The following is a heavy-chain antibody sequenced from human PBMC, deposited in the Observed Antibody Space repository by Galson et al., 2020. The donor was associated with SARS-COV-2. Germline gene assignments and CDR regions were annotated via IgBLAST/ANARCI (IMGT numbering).Heavy chain of an antibody. CDR1: GFTFSSYS. J-gene: IGHJ6*03. Sequence: GGSLRLYCAASGFTFSSYSMNWVRQAPGKGLEWVSYISSSSSTIYYADSVKGRFTISRDNAKNSLYLQMNSLRAEDTAVYYCERAPDYDYYYVYVWGKGTTVTISS. CDR3: ERAPDYDYYYVYV. V-gene: IGHV3-48*01. CDR2: ISSSSSTI.